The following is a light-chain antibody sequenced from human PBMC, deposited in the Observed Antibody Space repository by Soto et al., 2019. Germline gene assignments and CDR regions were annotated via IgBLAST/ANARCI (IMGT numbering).Light chain of an antibody. J-gene: IGKJ1*01. Sequence: EIVVTHSPATVSVSPGERATLSCRASQSVSSNLAWYQQKPGQAPRLLIYGASSRATGIPDRFSGSGSGTEFTLTISRLEPEDFAVYYCHHYGTSPWTFCQGTKVDIK. CDR1: QSVSSN. CDR3: HHYGTSPWT. V-gene: IGKV3D-15*01. CDR2: GAS.